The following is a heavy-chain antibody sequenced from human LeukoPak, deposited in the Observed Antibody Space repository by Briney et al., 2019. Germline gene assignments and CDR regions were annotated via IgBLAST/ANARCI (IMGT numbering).Heavy chain of an antibody. J-gene: IGHJ3*02. CDR3: AKGFSSGPWDACDI. V-gene: IGHV3-30*18. CDR2: ISYDGSKK. CDR1: GFTFSSYA. Sequence: PGGSLRLSCAASGFTFSSYAMHWVRQAPGKGLEWVAVISYDGSKKYYADSVKGRFTISRDSSKNMLYLQMNSLRVEDTAVYYCAKGFSSGPWDACDIWGQGTMVTVSS. D-gene: IGHD3-22*01.